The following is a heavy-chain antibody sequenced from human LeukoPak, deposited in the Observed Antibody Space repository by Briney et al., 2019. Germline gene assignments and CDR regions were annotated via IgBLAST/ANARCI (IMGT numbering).Heavy chain of an antibody. J-gene: IGHJ3*02. CDR3: ATAFTVPGAFDI. Sequence: PAGGSLRLSCAASGFTFSSYWMHWVRQAPGKGLVWVSRINTDGSSTSYADSVKGRFTISRDNAKNTLYLQMNSLRAEDTAVYYCATAFTVPGAFDIWGQGTMVTVSS. CDR2: INTDGSST. V-gene: IGHV3-74*01. CDR1: GFTFSSYW.